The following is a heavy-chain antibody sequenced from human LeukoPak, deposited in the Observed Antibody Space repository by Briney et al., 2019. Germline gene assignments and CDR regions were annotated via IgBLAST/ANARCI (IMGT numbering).Heavy chain of an antibody. V-gene: IGHV1-18*01. CDR3: ARDHIAAAGKDY. CDR2: ISAYNGNT. J-gene: IGHJ4*02. Sequence: ASVKVSCKASGYTFTSYGISRVRQAPGQGLEGMGWISAYNGNTNYTQKLQGRVTMTTDTSTSTAYMELRSLRSDDTAVYYCARDHIAAAGKDYWGQGTLVTVSS. D-gene: IGHD6-13*01. CDR1: GYTFTSYG.